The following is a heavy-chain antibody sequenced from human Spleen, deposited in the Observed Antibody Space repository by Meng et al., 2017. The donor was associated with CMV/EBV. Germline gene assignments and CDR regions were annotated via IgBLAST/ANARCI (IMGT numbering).Heavy chain of an antibody. D-gene: IGHD3-3*01. CDR2: IYPDDSDA. J-gene: IGHJ6*02. V-gene: IGHV5-51*01. Sequence: KVSCKGSGYRFATYWIGWVRQMPGKGLEWMGIIYPDDSDARYSPSFQGQVTISADKSINTAYLQWSSLKASDTAMYYCTRGDFWSGYYYYGMDVWGPGTTVTVSS. CDR3: TRGDFWSGYYYYGMDV. CDR1: GYRFATYW.